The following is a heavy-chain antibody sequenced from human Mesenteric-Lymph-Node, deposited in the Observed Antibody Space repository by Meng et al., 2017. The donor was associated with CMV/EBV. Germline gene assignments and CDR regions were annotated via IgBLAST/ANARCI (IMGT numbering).Heavy chain of an antibody. CDR2: INPGNGNT. CDR3: ARIMDSGWLDP. J-gene: IGHJ5*02. D-gene: IGHD3-16*01. CDR1: GYSLTKYL. V-gene: IGHV1-3*01. Sequence: SCKASGYSLTKYLIHWARQAPGQRLEWLGWINPGNGNTNYVEQFQGRVTFTRDTSASTTYMELRSLRSEDMGIYYCARIMDSGWLDPWGQGTLVTVSS.